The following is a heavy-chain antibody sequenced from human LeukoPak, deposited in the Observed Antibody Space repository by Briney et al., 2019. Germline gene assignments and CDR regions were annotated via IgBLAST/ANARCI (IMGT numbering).Heavy chain of an antibody. CDR1: GYIFTCYY. J-gene: IGHJ4*02. D-gene: IGHD6-13*01. CDR2: INPNSGDT. CDR3: ASGWYDSSWYFAN. Sequence: ASVNVSCTASGYIFTCYYMHWVRQAPGQGLEWMGWINPNSGDTKYEQKFQGRVTMTRDTSFTTAYMELNRLTSDDTAVYYCASGWYDSSWYFANWGQGTLVTVSS. V-gene: IGHV1-2*02.